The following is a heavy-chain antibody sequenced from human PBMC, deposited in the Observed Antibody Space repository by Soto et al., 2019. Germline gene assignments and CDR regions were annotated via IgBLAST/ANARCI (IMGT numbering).Heavy chain of an antibody. CDR1: GFTFTSFA. D-gene: IGHD3-9*01. J-gene: IGHJ4*02. V-gene: IGHV3-23*01. Sequence: GGSLRLSCAASGFTFTSFAVSWVRQAPGKGLEWVSAISGSGGATYYADSVKGRFTISRDNAKNSLYLQMDRLRPEDTAFYYCAKSPHDILIGSAFDYWGQGTLVTVSS. CDR2: ISGSGGAT. CDR3: AKSPHDILIGSAFDY.